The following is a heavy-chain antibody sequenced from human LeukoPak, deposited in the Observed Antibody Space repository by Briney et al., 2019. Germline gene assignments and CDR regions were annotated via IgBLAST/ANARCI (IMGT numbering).Heavy chain of an antibody. D-gene: IGHD2-8*02. CDR1: GFTVSSNY. CDR2: IYSGGST. Sequence: QPGGSLRLSCAASGFTVSSNYMSWVRQAPGKGLEWVSVIYSGGSTYYTDSVRGRFTISRDKSKKTLSLQMNSLRAEDTAIYYCATYRQVLLPFESWGQGTLVTVSS. CDR3: ATYRQVLLPFES. V-gene: IGHV3-53*01. J-gene: IGHJ4*02.